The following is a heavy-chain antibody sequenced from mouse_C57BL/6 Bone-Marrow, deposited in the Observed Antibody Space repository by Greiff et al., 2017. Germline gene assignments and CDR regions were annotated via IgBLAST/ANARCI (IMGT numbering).Heavy chain of an antibody. Sequence: VKLQESGPELVKPGASVKISCKASGYAFSSSWMNWVKQRPGKGLEWIGRIYPGDGDTNYNGKFKGKATLTADKSSSTAYLQLSSLTSEDSAVXFCARSVYYSNYLFDYWGQGTTLTVSS. CDR3: ARSVYYSNYLFDY. CDR2: IYPGDGDT. D-gene: IGHD2-5*01. CDR1: GYAFSSSW. V-gene: IGHV1-82*01. J-gene: IGHJ2*01.